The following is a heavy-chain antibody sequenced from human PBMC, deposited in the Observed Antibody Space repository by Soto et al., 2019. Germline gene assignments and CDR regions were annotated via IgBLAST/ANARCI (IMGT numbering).Heavy chain of an antibody. Sequence: GGSLRLSCAASGFTFSSYGMHWVRQAPGKGLEWVAVIWYDGSNKYYADSVKGRFTISRDNSKNTLYLQMNSLRAEDTAVYYCAREPSYYDSSGYYFYFDYWGQGTLVTVSS. J-gene: IGHJ4*02. CDR2: IWYDGSNK. CDR1: GFTFSSYG. D-gene: IGHD3-22*01. CDR3: AREPSYYDSSGYYFYFDY. V-gene: IGHV3-33*01.